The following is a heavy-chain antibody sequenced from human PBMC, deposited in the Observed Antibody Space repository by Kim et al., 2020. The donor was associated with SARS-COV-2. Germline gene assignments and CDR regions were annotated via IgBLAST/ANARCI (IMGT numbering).Heavy chain of an antibody. CDR2: ISYDGSNK. CDR3: ARAPVRYGDYFDY. CDR1: GFTFSSYA. V-gene: IGHV3-30*04. D-gene: IGHD4-17*01. J-gene: IGHJ4*02. Sequence: GGSLRLSCAASGFTFSSYAMHWVRQAPGKGLEWVAVISYDGSNKYYVDSVKGRFTISRDNSKNTLYQQMNSLRAEDTAVYYCARAPVRYGDYFDYWGQGTLVTVSS.